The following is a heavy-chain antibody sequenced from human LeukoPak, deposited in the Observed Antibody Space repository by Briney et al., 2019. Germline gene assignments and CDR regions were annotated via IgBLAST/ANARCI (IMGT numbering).Heavy chain of an antibody. CDR3: AKDAEGIRYFDWLLDF. CDR1: GFTFSNCG. D-gene: IGHD3-9*01. CDR2: ISSDGSNK. J-gene: IGHJ4*02. Sequence: GRSLXLSCVVSGFTFSNCGMHWVRQAPGKGLEGVAVISSDGSNKYYADSVKGRFTISRDSYKSALYLHMNNLRAEDTATYFCAKDAEGIRYFDWLLDFWGQGTLVTVSS. V-gene: IGHV3-30*18.